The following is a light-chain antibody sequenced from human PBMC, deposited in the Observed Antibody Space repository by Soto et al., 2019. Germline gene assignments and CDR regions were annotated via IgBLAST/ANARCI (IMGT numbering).Light chain of an antibody. CDR1: TSDIGTYDL. CDR3: CSYAGSDSYV. V-gene: IGLV2-23*02. J-gene: IGLJ1*01. CDR2: EVN. Sequence: QSALTRPASVSGSPGQSITISCTGATSDIGTYDLVSWYQQHPGKAPKLIIFEVNKRPSGFSDRFSGSKSGATASLTISGLQAEDEADYYCCSYAGSDSYVFGTGTKLTVL.